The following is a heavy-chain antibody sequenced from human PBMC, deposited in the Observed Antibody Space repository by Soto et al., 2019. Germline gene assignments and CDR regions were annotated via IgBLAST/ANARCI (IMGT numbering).Heavy chain of an antibody. Sequence: SQTLSLTCAISGDSVSSNSAIWNWFRQSPSRGLEWLGRTYYTSKWYNDYAVSVKSRISINPDTSKNQVSLQLNSVTPEDTAVYYCARGYSSGWSFYYGTDVWGQGTTVTVSS. CDR3: ARGYSSGWSFYYGTDV. CDR1: GDSVSSNSAI. D-gene: IGHD6-19*01. V-gene: IGHV6-1*01. CDR2: TYYTSKWYN. J-gene: IGHJ6*02.